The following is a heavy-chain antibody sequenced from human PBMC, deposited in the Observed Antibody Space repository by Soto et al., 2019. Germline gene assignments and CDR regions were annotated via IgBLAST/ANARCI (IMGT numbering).Heavy chain of an antibody. Sequence: QVQLVQSGAEVQKPGASLKVSCKASGYTFTTYAIHWVRQAPGQRLEWMGWINAGNGDTKYSQKFQDRVTITRDTSANTAYMEVTSLIFEDTAVYYCLRGATSGWPFDYWGQGTLLTVSS. J-gene: IGHJ4*02. V-gene: IGHV1-3*01. CDR2: INAGNGDT. CDR1: GYTFTTYA. CDR3: LRGATSGWPFDY. D-gene: IGHD6-19*01.